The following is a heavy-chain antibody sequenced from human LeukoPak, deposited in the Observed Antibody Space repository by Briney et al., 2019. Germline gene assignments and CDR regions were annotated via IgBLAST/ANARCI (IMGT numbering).Heavy chain of an antibody. D-gene: IGHD2-15*01. V-gene: IGHV3-30*18. J-gene: IGHJ4*02. CDR1: GFTFSSYG. Sequence: GGSLRLSCAASGFTFSSYGMHWVRQAPGKGLEWVAVISYDGSNKYYADSVKGRFTISRDNSKNTLYLQMNSLRAEDTAVYYCAKDLGYCSGGSSYRFDYWGQGTLVTVSS. CDR3: AKDLGYCSGGSSYRFDY. CDR2: ISYDGSNK.